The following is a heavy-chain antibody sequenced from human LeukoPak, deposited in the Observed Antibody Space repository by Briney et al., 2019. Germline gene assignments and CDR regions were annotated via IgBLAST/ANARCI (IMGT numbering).Heavy chain of an antibody. CDR2: ISTYNANT. D-gene: IGHD1-26*01. J-gene: IGHJ5*02. V-gene: IGHV1-18*01. Sequence: GASVKVSCKASGYTFTNYNISWVRQAPGQGLEWMGWISTYNANTNYAQKLQGRVTMTTDTSTSTAYMELRSLRSDDTAVYYCARIMGIVGVPKGYNWFDPWGQGTLVTVSS. CDR3: ARIMGIVGVPKGYNWFDP. CDR1: GYTFTNYN.